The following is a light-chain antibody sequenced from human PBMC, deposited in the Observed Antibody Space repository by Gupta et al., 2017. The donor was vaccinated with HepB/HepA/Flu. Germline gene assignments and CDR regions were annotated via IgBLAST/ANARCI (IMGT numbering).Light chain of an antibody. CDR3: CQGKHCGPS. CDR2: RGS. J-gene: IGKJ4*01. Sequence: VVMTQSPLFLPVTLGQPASISCRSSQSLVHSNGNTFLYSFHQRPGQSPRRLIYRGSNRDSAVPDTFSGSGSGSDFTLKIISVVAPDVGIYCCCQGKHCGPSFGGGTKVEIK. V-gene: IGKV2-30*02. CDR1: QSLVHSNGNTF.